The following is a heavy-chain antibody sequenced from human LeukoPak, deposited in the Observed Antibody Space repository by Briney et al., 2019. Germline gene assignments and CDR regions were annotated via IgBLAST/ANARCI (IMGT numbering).Heavy chain of an antibody. CDR2: IYYSGST. CDR3: ARDRWKGPSYFDY. V-gene: IGHV4-30-4*01. CDR1: GGSISSGDYY. Sequence: SETLSLTCTVSGGSISSGDYYWSWIRQPPGTGLEWIGYIYYSGSTYYNPSLQSRVTISVDTSKNQFSLKLSSVTAADTAVYYCARDRWKGPSYFDYWGQGTLVTVSS. D-gene: IGHD1-1*01. J-gene: IGHJ4*02.